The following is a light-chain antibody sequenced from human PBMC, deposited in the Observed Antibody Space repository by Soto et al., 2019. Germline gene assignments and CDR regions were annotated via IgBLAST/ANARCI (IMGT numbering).Light chain of an antibody. CDR3: QQYDNLPWA. CDR1: QSISSY. Sequence: DIQMTQSPSSLSASVGDRVTITCRASQSISSYLNWYQQKPGKAPKLLIYAASSLQSGVPSRFSGSGSGTDFTLTISSLQPEDFATYYCQQYDNLPWAFGPGTKVDIK. V-gene: IGKV1-39*01. J-gene: IGKJ3*01. CDR2: AAS.